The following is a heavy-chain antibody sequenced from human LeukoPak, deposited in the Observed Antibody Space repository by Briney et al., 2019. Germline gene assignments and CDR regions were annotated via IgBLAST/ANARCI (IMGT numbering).Heavy chain of an antibody. Sequence: ASVKVSCKASGYTFTGYYMHWVRQAPGQGLEWMGWINPNSGGTNYAQKFQGWVTMTRDTSISTAYMELSRLRSDDTAVYYCARSSGVEVPAALWEVGAPRTYYYYMDVWGKGTTVTVSS. J-gene: IGHJ6*03. CDR3: ARSSGVEVPAALWEVGAPRTYYYYMDV. D-gene: IGHD2-2*01. V-gene: IGHV1-2*04. CDR2: INPNSGGT. CDR1: GYTFTGYY.